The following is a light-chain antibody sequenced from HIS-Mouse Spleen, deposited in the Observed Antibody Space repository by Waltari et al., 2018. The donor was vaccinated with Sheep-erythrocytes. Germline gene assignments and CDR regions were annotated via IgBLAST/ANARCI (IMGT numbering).Light chain of an antibody. CDR2: GAS. J-gene: IGKJ3*01. CDR1: QSVSSSY. CDR3: QQYGSSPFT. Sequence: VLTQSPGTLSLSPGERATLSCRASQSVSSSYLAWYQQKPGQASRLLIYGASSRATGIPDRFSGSGSGTDFTLTISRLETEDFAVYYCQQYGSSPFTFGPGTKVDIK. V-gene: IGKV3-20*01.